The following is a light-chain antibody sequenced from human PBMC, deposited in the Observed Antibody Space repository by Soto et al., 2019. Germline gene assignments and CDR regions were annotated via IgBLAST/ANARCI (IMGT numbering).Light chain of an antibody. J-gene: IGLJ2*01. Sequence: QSVLTQTPSASWTPGQRVTISCSGSSSNIGSNRVNWYQQLPGTAPKLLIHTNNKRPSGVPDRFSGSKSGTSASLAITGPRYEGDDDYYCNLPHITQLNFGRATK. CDR3: NLPHITQLN. V-gene: IGLV1-47*02. CDR2: TNN. CDR1: SSNIGSNR.